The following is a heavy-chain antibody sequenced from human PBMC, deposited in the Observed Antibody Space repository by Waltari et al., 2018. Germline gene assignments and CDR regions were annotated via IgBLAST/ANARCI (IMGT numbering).Heavy chain of an antibody. D-gene: IGHD1-1*01. Sequence: EVQLAETGGGLIQPGGSLRLSCEASGFTVSSNYISWVRQAPGKGLEWVSVIYTGGTKYYADSVKGRFTISRDDSKNTVYLQMNSLRAEDTAVYYCAREGTGNWFDPWGQGTLVTVSS. CDR2: IYTGGTK. CDR1: GFTVSSNY. CDR3: AREGTGNWFDP. V-gene: IGHV3-53*02. J-gene: IGHJ5*02.